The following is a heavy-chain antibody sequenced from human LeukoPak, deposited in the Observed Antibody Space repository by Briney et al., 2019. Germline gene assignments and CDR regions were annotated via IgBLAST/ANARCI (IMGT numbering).Heavy chain of an antibody. CDR2: VRFDASNE. D-gene: IGHD5-12*01. V-gene: IGHV3-30*02. J-gene: IGHJ4*02. CDR3: AKDSNSGYVSVGPNY. Sequence: GSLRLCCQTSGIVISNDGMQWVRQAAGKGLEWVAFVRFDASNEYYADSVKGRFTISRDNSRNTLYLQTNSLRTDDTGVYSCAKDSNSGYVSVGPNYWGLGTLVTVSS. CDR1: GIVISNDG.